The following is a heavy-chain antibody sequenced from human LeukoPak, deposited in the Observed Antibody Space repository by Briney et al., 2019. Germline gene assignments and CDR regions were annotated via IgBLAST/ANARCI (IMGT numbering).Heavy chain of an antibody. CDR3: ASFPPTYYYGMDV. CDR2: IYYSGSS. Sequence: PSETLSLTCTVSGGSVSSGSYYWSWIRQPPGKGLEWIGYIYYSGSSNYNPSLKSRVTISVDTSKSQFSLKLSSVTAADTAVYYCASFPPTYYYGMDVWGKGTTVTVSS. CDR1: GGSVSSGSYY. J-gene: IGHJ6*04. V-gene: IGHV4-61*01.